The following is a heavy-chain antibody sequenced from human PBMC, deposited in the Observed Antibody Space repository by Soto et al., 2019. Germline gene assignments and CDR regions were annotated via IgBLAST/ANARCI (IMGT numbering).Heavy chain of an antibody. CDR1: VFSWRSYY. D-gene: IGHD3-10*01. V-gene: IGHV3-21*06. CDR2: ISPSSSFL. Sequence: PRGSLRLAGEAPVFSWRSYYLNWVRQAPGRGLEWVSSISPSSSFLSYAGSVKGRFTISRDNAKSSVHLQMNSLRAEDTAVYYCARVGTDYGSGSPYYSDYWGQGTLVTVSS. CDR3: ARVGTDYGSGSPYYSDY. J-gene: IGHJ4*02.